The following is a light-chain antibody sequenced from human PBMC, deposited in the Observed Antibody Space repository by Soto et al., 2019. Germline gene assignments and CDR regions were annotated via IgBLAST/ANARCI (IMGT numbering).Light chain of an antibody. CDR3: QSYKDCPFT. V-gene: IGKV3-15*01. CDR1: EGRSTG. J-gene: IGKJ2*01. CDR2: GAS. Sequence: EIVMTQSPATLSVSPGERVTLSCMASEGRSTGFAWYQQKPGQAPRLLIYGASTKATGIPARFSGSGSATHITLTISSLQSAGFAGCDCQSYKDCPFTFGQGTKLEI.